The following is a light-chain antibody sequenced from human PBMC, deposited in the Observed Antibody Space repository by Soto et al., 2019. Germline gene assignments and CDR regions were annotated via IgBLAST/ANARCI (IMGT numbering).Light chain of an antibody. CDR3: CSYAGSNTFGVV. CDR1: SSDVGSYNL. V-gene: IGLV2-23*01. Sequence: QSALTQPASVSGSPGQSITISCTGTSSDVGSYNLVSWYQQHPGKAPKLMIYEGNKRPSGVSSRFSGSKSGNTASLTISGLQPEDEADYYCCSYAGSNTFGVVFGGGTKLTVL. CDR2: EGN. J-gene: IGLJ2*01.